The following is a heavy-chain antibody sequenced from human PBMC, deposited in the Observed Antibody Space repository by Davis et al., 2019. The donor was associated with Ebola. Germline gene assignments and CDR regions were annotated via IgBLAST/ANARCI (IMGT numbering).Heavy chain of an antibody. Sequence: PGGSLRLSCAASGFTFSSYGMHWVRQAPGKGLEWVAVISYDGSNKYYADSVKGRFTISRDNSKNTLYLQMNSLRAEDTAVYYCAREDAHYDFWSGAFDYWGQGTLVTVSS. V-gene: IGHV3-30*19. CDR2: ISYDGSNK. CDR3: AREDAHYDFWSGAFDY. J-gene: IGHJ4*02. CDR1: GFTFSSYG. D-gene: IGHD3-3*01.